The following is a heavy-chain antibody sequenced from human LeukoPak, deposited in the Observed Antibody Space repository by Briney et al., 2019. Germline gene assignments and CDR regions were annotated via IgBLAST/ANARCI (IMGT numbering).Heavy chain of an antibody. J-gene: IGHJ4*02. CDR3: ARDRGWSTYFDY. D-gene: IGHD6-19*01. CDR1: GGSISSYY. Sequence: SETLSLTCTVSGGSISSYYWSWIRQPPGKGLEWIGEINHSGSTNYNPSLKSRVTISVDTSKNRFSLKLSSVTAADTAVYYCARDRGWSTYFDYWGQGTLVTVSS. CDR2: INHSGST. V-gene: IGHV4-34*01.